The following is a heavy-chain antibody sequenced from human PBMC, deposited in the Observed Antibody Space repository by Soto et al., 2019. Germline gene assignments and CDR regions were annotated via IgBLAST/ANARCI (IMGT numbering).Heavy chain of an antibody. CDR2: IWYDGSNK. V-gene: IGHV3-33*01. Sequence: GGSLRLSCAASGFTFSTYGMHWVRQAPGKGLEWVAGIWYDGSNKYYTDPVKGRFTISRDNSKNTLYLQMNSLRAEDTAVYYCARDAGGYCSGGRCYSSAWFDPWGQGTLVTVSS. J-gene: IGHJ5*02. CDR3: ARDAGGYCSGGRCYSSAWFDP. D-gene: IGHD2-15*01. CDR1: GFTFSTYG.